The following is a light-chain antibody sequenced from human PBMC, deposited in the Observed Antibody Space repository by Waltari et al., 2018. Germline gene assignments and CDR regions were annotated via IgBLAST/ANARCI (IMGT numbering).Light chain of an antibody. CDR3: QNHERLPAV. CDR2: GAS. J-gene: IGKJ1*01. Sequence: EIVLTQSPRTLSLSPGERATLSCRASQNIGRYLIWYQQKPGQAPRLLIYGASSRAAGIPDRFSGSGSGTDFSLTISRLEPEDFAVYYCQNHERLPAVFGQGTKVEIK. CDR1: QNIGRY. V-gene: IGKV3-20*01.